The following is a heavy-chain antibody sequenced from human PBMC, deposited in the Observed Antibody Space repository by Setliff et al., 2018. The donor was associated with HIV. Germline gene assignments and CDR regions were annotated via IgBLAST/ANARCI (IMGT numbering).Heavy chain of an antibody. CDR1: GGSISTYY. CDR3: ARQARYCTSNNCYRYFDS. D-gene: IGHD2-2*01. Sequence: PSETLSLTCTVSGGSISTYYWSWIRQPPGKGLEWIGYIYYSGSTNYNPSLKSRVTISVDTSRNQFSLRLNSVTAADTAVYYCARQARYCTSNNCYRYFDSWGQGTLVTVSS. V-gene: IGHV4-59*08. CDR2: IYYSGST. J-gene: IGHJ4*02.